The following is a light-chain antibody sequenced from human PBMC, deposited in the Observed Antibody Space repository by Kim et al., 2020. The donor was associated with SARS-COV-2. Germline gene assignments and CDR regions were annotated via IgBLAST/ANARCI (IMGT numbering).Light chain of an antibody. J-gene: IGKJ2*01. CDR1: HRVTNY. V-gene: IGKV3-11*01. CDR3: QQRSLSPPA. CDR2: DAS. Sequence: DIVLTQSPATMSLSLGDRAALSCRASHRVTNYLMWYQQKPGQAPRLLIYDASERAAGIPARFSGSGSGTSFTPTISNLEPEDFAVYYCQQRSLSPPAFGQGTKLEIK.